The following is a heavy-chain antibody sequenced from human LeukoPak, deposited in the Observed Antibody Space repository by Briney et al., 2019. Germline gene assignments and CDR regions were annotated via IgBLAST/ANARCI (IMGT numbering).Heavy chain of an antibody. D-gene: IGHD3-22*01. Sequence: PGGSLRLSCTASGITFSSDGMHWVRQAPGKGLEWVALINYDGSNKYYADSVKGRFTISRDNSKNTVYLQMNSLRAEDTAVYYCARLCSTSSCYAFDIWGQGTMVAVSS. CDR1: GITFSSDG. J-gene: IGHJ3*02. CDR2: INYDGSNK. V-gene: IGHV3-33*01. CDR3: ARLCSTSSCYAFDI.